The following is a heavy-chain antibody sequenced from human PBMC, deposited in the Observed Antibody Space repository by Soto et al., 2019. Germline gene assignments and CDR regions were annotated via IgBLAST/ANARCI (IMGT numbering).Heavy chain of an antibody. V-gene: IGHV3-48*01. J-gene: IGHJ4*02. Sequence: GGSLRLSCAASGFTFSSYSMNWVRQAPGKGLEWVSYISSSSSTIYYADSVKGRFTISRDNAKNSLYLQMNSLRAEDTAVYYCAREGHYCSSTSCYPYYIDYWGQGTLVTVSS. CDR3: AREGHYCSSTSCYPYYIDY. CDR1: GFTFSSYS. CDR2: ISSSSSTI. D-gene: IGHD2-2*01.